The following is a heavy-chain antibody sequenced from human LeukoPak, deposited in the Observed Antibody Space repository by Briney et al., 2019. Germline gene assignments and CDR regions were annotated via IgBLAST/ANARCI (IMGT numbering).Heavy chain of an antibody. V-gene: IGHV3-11*04. Sequence: GGSLRLSCAASGFTFSDYYMSWIRQAPGKGLEWVSYISSSGSTIYYADSVKGRFTISRDNAKNSLYLQMNSLRAEDTAVYYCARDYDILTGYYLFDYWGQGTLVTVSS. CDR1: GFTFSDYY. CDR3: ARDYDILTGYYLFDY. D-gene: IGHD3-9*01. CDR2: ISSSGSTI. J-gene: IGHJ4*02.